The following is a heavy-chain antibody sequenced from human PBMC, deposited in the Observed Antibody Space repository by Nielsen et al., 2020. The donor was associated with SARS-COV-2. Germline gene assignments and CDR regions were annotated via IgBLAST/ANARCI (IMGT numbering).Heavy chain of an antibody. J-gene: IGHJ4*02. CDR2: IYYSGRT. CDR3: ARGVDDGYYFDY. D-gene: IGHD4/OR15-4a*01. CDR1: GGSISSGDYY. Sequence: LRLSCTVSGGSISSGDYYWSWIRQPPGKGLEWIGYIYYSGRTYYNPSLKSRVTISVDTSKNQFSLKLSSVTAADTAVYYCARGVDDGYYFDYWGQGTLVTVSS. V-gene: IGHV4-30-4*01.